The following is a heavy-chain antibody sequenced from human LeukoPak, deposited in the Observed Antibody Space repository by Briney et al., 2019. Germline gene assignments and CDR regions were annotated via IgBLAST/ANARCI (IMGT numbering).Heavy chain of an antibody. CDR1: GYTFTRYH. J-gene: IGHJ4*02. D-gene: IGHD6-13*01. V-gene: IGHV1-46*01. CDR3: AKEDTGKGIAEF. CDR2: INPSGGST. Sequence: ASVKVSCKASGYTFTRYHMHWVRQAPGQGLEWMGMINPSGGSTSYAQKFQGRVTMTSDTSTSTVYMELSSLRSEDTAVYYCAKEDTGKGIAEFWGQGIQVTVS.